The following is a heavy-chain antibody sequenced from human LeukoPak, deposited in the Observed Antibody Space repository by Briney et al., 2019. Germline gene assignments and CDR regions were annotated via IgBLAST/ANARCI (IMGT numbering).Heavy chain of an antibody. V-gene: IGHV4/OR15-8*01. CDR3: AAAPILRGEGGEHYKYGMDV. J-gene: IGHJ6*02. CDR2: IHHNETR. D-gene: IGHD2-2*02. CDR1: VGSINSGNW. Sequence: SETLSLTCGVSVGSINSGNWWTWVRQSPGKGLEGIGEIHHNETRNYNPSLKSRVTISADTFKNHFSLIVTSLTAADTAVYYCAAAPILRGEGGEHYKYGMDVWGQGTTVIVSS.